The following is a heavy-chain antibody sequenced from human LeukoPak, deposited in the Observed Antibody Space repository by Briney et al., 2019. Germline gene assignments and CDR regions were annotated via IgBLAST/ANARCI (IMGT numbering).Heavy chain of an antibody. CDR3: AKAKVYDFWSGYALDY. CDR1: GFTFSSYA. V-gene: IGHV3-23*01. J-gene: IGHJ4*02. D-gene: IGHD3-3*01. CDR2: ISGSGGST. Sequence: PGGSLRLSCAASGFTFSSYAMSWVRQAPGKGLEWVSAISGSGGSTYYADSVKGRFTISRDNSKNTLYLQMNSLRAEDTPVYYSAKAKVYDFWSGYALDYWGQGTLVTVSS.